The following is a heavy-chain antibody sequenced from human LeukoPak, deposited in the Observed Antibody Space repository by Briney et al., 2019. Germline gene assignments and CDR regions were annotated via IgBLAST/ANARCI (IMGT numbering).Heavy chain of an antibody. D-gene: IGHD6-13*01. J-gene: IGHJ4*02. CDR2: INHSGST. CDR1: GGSFSGYY. CDR3: ARGKRGGSSSWWDY. Sequence: LKPSETLSLTCAVYGGSFSGYYWSWIRQPPGKGLEWIGEINHSGSTNYNPSLKSRVTISVDTSKNQFSLKLSSVTAADTAVYYCARGKRGGSSSWWDYWGQGTLVTVSS. V-gene: IGHV4-34*01.